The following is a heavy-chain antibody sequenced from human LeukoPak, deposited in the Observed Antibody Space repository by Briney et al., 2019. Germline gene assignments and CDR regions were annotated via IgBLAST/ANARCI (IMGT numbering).Heavy chain of an antibody. CDR1: GYAISSSNW. CDR2: IYYDGNT. CDR3: AKKVAGVGYFDP. V-gene: IGHV4-28*01. Sequence: SETLSLTCAVSGYAISSSNWWGWSRQPPGKGLEWIGYIYYDGNTYYNPSLKSRVAMSVDTSKNQFSLKLSSVTAVDTAVYYCAKKVAGVGYFDPWGQGTLVTVPS. J-gene: IGHJ5*02. D-gene: IGHD3-3*01.